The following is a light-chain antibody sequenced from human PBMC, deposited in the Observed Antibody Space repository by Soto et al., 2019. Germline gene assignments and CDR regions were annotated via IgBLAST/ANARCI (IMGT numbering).Light chain of an antibody. V-gene: IGKV3-20*01. Sequence: EIVLTQSPGTLSLSPGERATLSCRASRSLSSSYVVWYQQKPGQAPRLLIYAASRRATGITDRFSGSGSATEYTLTISRLEAEDFAVYYCQQQGTFGQGTRLEIK. CDR3: QQQGT. J-gene: IGKJ2*01. CDR1: RSLSSSY. CDR2: AAS.